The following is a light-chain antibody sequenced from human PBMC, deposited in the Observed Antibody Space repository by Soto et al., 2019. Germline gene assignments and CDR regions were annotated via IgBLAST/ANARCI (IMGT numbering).Light chain of an antibody. V-gene: IGLV2-14*01. CDR1: SSDVVGYNY. Sequence: QSALTQPASVSGSPGQSITISCTGTSSDVVGYNYVSWYQQHPGKAPKFMIYDVSNRPSGVSNRFSGSKSGNTASLTISGLQAEDEADYYCSSYTTSNTRQIVFGTGTKVTV. J-gene: IGLJ1*01. CDR2: DVS. CDR3: SSYTTSNTRQIV.